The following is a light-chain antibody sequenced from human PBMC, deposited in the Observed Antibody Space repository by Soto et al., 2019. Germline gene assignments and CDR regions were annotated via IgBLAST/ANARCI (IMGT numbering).Light chain of an antibody. CDR2: EVS. J-gene: IGLJ1*01. CDR3: TSYTSTIPYV. CDR1: SNDVGGYNY. V-gene: IGLV2-14*01. Sequence: QSALTQPASVSGSPGQSITISCTGSSNDVGGYNYVSWYQQHPGQAPKLIIYEVSDRPSGVSPRFSGSKSGNTASLTISGLQVADEADYFCTSYTSTIPYVFGSGTKLTVL.